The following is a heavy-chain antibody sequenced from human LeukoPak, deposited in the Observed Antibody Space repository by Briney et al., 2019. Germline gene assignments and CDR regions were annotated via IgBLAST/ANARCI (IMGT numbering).Heavy chain of an antibody. CDR2: ISGSGGST. V-gene: IGHV3-23*01. Sequence: GGSLRLSCAASGFTFSSYAMSWVRQAPGKGLEWVSAISGSGGSTYYADSVKGRFTISRDNSKNTLYLQMNSLIAEDTAVYSCARDRYDILTGYYKSGGGDYWGQGTLVTVSS. J-gene: IGHJ4*02. D-gene: IGHD3-9*01. CDR1: GFTFSSYA. CDR3: ARDRYDILTGYYKSGGGDY.